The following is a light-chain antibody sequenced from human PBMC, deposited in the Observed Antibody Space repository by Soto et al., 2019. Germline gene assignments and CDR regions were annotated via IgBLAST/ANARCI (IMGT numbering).Light chain of an antibody. V-gene: IGKV1-5*03. CDR2: KAS. Sequence: DIQMTQSPSTLSASVGDRVTITCRASQSISSWLAWYQQKPGKAPKLLIYKASSLESGVPSRFSGSGSGTELTLNISSLQPDDFATNYCQQYNSYPSFGGGTKVEIK. J-gene: IGKJ4*01. CDR1: QSISSW. CDR3: QQYNSYPS.